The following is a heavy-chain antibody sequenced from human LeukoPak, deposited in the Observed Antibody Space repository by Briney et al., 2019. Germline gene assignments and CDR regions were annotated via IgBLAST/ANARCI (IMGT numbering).Heavy chain of an antibody. V-gene: IGHV3-33*01. CDR3: ASDGIAVDRGIGYFDY. CDR1: GFTFRSYG. CDR2: IWYDGSNK. Sequence: GKSLRLSCAASGFTFRSYGMHWVRQALGKGLEWVAVIWYDGSNKYYADSVKGRFTISRDNSENTLYLQMNSLRAEDTALYYCASDGIAVDRGIGYFDYWGQGTLVTVSS. J-gene: IGHJ4*02. D-gene: IGHD6-13*01.